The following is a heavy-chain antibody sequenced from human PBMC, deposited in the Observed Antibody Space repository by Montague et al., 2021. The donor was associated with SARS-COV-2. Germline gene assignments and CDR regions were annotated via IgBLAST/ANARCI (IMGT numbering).Heavy chain of an antibody. Sequence: SLRLSCAASGFTFSSYAMHWVRQAPGKGLEWVAVISYDGGNKYYADSVKGRFTISRDNSKNTLYLQMNSLRAEDTAVYYCARDRAYLTDFDYWGQGTLVTVSS. CDR3: ARDRAYLTDFDY. J-gene: IGHJ4*02. V-gene: IGHV3-30-3*01. CDR2: ISYDGGNK. D-gene: IGHD3-10*01. CDR1: GFTFSSYA.